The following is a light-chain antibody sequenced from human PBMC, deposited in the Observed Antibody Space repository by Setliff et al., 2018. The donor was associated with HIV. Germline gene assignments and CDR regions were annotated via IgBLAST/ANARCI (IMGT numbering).Light chain of an antibody. CDR2: DVS. Sequence: QSALTQPASVSGSPGQSITISCTGTSSDVGAYNYVSWYQQYPAKAPKLMIYDVSVRPSGVSTRFSGSKPGNTASLTISGLQAEDEADYYCSSYTSNNARVFGTGTKVTVL. V-gene: IGLV2-14*03. CDR1: SSDVGAYNY. J-gene: IGLJ1*01. CDR3: SSYTSNNARV.